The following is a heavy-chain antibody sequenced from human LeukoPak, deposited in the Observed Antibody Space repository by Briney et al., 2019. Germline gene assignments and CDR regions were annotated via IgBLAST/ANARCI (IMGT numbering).Heavy chain of an antibody. CDR1: GVSISSHY. CDR3: ARGNYLTYDF. CDR2: VYHSGTT. V-gene: IGHV4-59*08. D-gene: IGHD1-7*01. Sequence: SETLPLTCTVSGVSISSHYWSWIRQPPGKGLEWIGYVYHSGTTTYNPSLKSRVIISIDTSKNQFSLNLTSVTAADTAMYYCARGNYLTYDFWGQGTLVSVSS. J-gene: IGHJ4*02.